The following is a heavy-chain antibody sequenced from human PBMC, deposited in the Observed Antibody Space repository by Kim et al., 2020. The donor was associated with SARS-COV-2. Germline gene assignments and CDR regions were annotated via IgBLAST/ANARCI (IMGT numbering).Heavy chain of an antibody. CDR3: AKDLCGGDCYYYYYGMD. D-gene: IGHD2-21*02. Sequence: GGSLRLSCAASGFTFSSYGMHWVRQAPGKGLEWVAVISYDGSNKYYADSVKGRFTISRDNSKNTLYLQMNSLRADDTAVYYCAKDLCGGDCYYYYYGMD. CDR2: ISYDGSNK. CDR1: GFTFSSYG. J-gene: IGHJ6*01. V-gene: IGHV3-30*18.